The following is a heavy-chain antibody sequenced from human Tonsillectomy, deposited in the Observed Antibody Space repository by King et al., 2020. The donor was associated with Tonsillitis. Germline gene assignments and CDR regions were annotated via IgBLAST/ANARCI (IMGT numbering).Heavy chain of an antibody. V-gene: IGHV3-48*03. J-gene: IGHJ4*02. CDR3: ASGTTRRFDY. CDR1: GFTFTDYE. CDR2: ISGSGYTT. Sequence: VQLVESGGGLVQPGGSLTISCAASGFTFTDYEINWVRQAPGKGLEWLSFISGSGYTTHYADSVRGRFTISRVNAKNSVFLQMNSLRAEDTAVYYCASGTTRRFDYWGKGTLVTVSS. D-gene: IGHD1-7*01.